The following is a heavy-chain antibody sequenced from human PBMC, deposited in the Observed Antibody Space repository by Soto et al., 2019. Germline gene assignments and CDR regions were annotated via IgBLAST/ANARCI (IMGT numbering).Heavy chain of an antibody. J-gene: IGHJ3*02. V-gene: IGHV3-7*01. D-gene: IGHD7-27*01. Sequence: GGSLRLSCAASGFTFSSYWMSWVRQAPGKGLEWVANIKQDGSEKYYEDSVKGRFTISRDNAKNSLYLQMNSLRAEDTAVYYCARVARLSNWGYAFDIWGQGTMVTVSS. CDR1: GFTFSSYW. CDR2: IKQDGSEK. CDR3: ARVARLSNWGYAFDI.